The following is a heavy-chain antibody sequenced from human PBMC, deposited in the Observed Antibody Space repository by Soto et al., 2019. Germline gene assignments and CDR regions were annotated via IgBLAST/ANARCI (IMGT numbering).Heavy chain of an antibody. CDR2: INHSGST. CDR1: GGSFSGYY. CDR3: ARGKHCTNGVCYTPYYYYYGMDV. Sequence: SETLSLTCAVYGGSFSGYYWSWIRQPPGKGLEWIGEINHSGSTNYDPSLKSRVTISVDTSKNQFSLKLSSVTAADTAVYYCARGKHCTNGVCYTPYYYYYGMDVWGQGTTVTVSS. V-gene: IGHV4-34*01. J-gene: IGHJ6*02. D-gene: IGHD2-8*01.